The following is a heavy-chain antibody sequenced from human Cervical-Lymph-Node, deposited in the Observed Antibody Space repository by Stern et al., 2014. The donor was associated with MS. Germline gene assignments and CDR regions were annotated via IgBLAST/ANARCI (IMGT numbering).Heavy chain of an antibody. CDR3: ARVDSGYNWFDY. CDR1: GDSISNSKW. J-gene: IGHJ4*02. Sequence: QLQLQESGPGLVKPSGTLSLTCAVSGDSISNSKWWSWVRQTPGMGLEWIGEIFHSGTPNFSPSLKSRVTMSVEKSKNQFSLELKSVTAADTAVYYCARVDSGYNWFDYWGQGTLVTVSS. V-gene: IGHV4-4*02. CDR2: IFHSGTP. D-gene: IGHD5-12*01.